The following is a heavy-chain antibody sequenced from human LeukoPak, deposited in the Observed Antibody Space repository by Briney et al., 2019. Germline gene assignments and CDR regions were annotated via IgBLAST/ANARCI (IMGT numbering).Heavy chain of an antibody. V-gene: IGHV3-23*01. CDR2: ISGSGGST. CDR3: ARDSGDETYYYDSSGYSDPSFDY. CDR1: GFTFSSYA. J-gene: IGHJ4*02. Sequence: GGSLRLSCAASGFTFSSYAMSWVRQAPGKGLEWVSAISGSGGSTYYADSVKGRFTISRDNAKNSLYLQMNSLRAEDTAVYYCARDSGDETYYYDSSGYSDPSFDYWGQGTLVTVSS. D-gene: IGHD3-22*01.